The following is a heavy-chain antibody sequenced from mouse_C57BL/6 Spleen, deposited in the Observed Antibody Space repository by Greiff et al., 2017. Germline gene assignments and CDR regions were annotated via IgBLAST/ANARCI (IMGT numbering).Heavy chain of an antibody. CDR2: IDPESGDT. J-gene: IGHJ2*01. V-gene: IGHV14-4*01. D-gene: IGHD1-1*01. CDR1: GFNIKDVY. CDR3: TLYYYDDY. Sequence: ELQLQQSGAELVRPGASVKLSCTASGFNIKDVYMPWVKQRPDQGLEWIGWIDPESGDTEYASKFQGKATITSATSANTAYLQLSSLTSEDTAVYYCTLYYYDDYWGQGTTLTVSS.